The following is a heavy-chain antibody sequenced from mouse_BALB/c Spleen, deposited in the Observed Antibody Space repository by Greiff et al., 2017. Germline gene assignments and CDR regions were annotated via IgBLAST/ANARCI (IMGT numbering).Heavy chain of an antibody. V-gene: IGHV5-4*02. CDR3: ARDSPITTVVAPYYAMDY. J-gene: IGHJ4*01. CDR2: ISDGGSYT. D-gene: IGHD1-1*01. Sequence: EVKLMESGGGLVKPGGSLKLSCAASGFTFSDYYMYWVRQTPEKRLEWVATISDGGSYTYYPDSVKGRFTISRDNAKNNLYLQMSSLKSEDTAMYYCARDSPITTVVAPYYAMDYWGQGTSVTVSS. CDR1: GFTFSDYY.